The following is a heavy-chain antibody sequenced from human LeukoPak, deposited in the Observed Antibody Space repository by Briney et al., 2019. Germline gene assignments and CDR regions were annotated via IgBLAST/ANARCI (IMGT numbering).Heavy chain of an antibody. Sequence: GASVKVSCTASRYTFTTYDINWVRQAAGQGLEWMGWMNPNSGNTGYAQKFQGRVTMTRNTSISTAYMELSSLRSEDTAVYYCARVWCSSTNCLNGWFDPWGQGTLVTVSS. V-gene: IGHV1-8*02. CDR3: ARVWCSSTNCLNGWFDP. J-gene: IGHJ5*02. CDR2: MNPNSGNT. D-gene: IGHD2-2*01. CDR1: RYTFTTYD.